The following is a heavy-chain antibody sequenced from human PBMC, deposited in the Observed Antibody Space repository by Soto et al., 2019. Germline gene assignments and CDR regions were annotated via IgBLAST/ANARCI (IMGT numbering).Heavy chain of an antibody. CDR2: INIYSGDA. V-gene: IGHV1-18*01. CDR1: GYTFTSYG. CDR3: ARALYYYDNSGLAY. D-gene: IGHD3-22*01. Sequence: QVRLEQSGPEVKKTGASAKVSCKASGYTFTSYGISWVRQAPGQGLEWMGWINIYSGDANYAQSFQDRVTMTRDTSTNTVYMEMRTLRSDDTAVYYCARALYYYDNSGLAYWGQGTLVTVSS. J-gene: IGHJ4*02.